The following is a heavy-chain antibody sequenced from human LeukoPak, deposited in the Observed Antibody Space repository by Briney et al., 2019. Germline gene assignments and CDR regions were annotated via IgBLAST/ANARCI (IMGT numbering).Heavy chain of an antibody. D-gene: IGHD3-22*01. V-gene: IGHV1-58*02. Sequence: SVKVSCKASGGTFSSYAISWVRQARGQRLEWIGWIVVGSGNANYAQKFQERVTITRDMSTSTAYMELSSLRSEDTAVYYCAASPDYYDSSGYSYYFDYWGQGTLVTVSS. CDR2: IVVGSGNA. CDR1: GGTFSSYA. CDR3: AASPDYYDSSGYSYYFDY. J-gene: IGHJ4*02.